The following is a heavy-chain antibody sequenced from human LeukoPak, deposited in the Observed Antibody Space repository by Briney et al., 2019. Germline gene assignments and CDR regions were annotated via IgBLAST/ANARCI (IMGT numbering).Heavy chain of an antibody. CDR2: ISGNGGDT. Sequence: SCKASGGTFSSYSMSWVRQAPGKGLEWVSVISGNGGDTFYADSVKGRFTISRDNSKHTLYLQMNSLRVEDTAVYYCAKGRTLVGGSTRSYDYWGQGTLVTVSS. CDR1: GGTFSSYS. D-gene: IGHD1-26*01. CDR3: AKGRTLVGGSTRSYDY. V-gene: IGHV3-23*01. J-gene: IGHJ4*02.